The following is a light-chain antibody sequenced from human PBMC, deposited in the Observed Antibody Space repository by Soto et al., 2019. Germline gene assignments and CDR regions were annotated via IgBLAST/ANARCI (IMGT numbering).Light chain of an antibody. CDR3: QKLDNFPLT. CDR1: QRISGW. V-gene: IGKV1-5*01. J-gene: IGKJ5*01. Sequence: DIQMTQSPSTLSASVGDTVTITCRASQRISGWLAWYQQKPGEAPKLLIYAASTLQSGVPPRFSGSGSGTEFTLTISSLQPEDFASYYCQKLDNFPLTFGQGTRLEIK. CDR2: AAS.